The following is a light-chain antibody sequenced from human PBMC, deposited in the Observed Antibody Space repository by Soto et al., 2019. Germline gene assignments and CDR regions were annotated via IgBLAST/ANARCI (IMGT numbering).Light chain of an antibody. CDR3: QQYSSYSWT. Sequence: DIQMTQSPSTLSASVGDRVTITCRASQSITIWLAWYQQKPGKAPNLLIYKASILESGVPSRFSGSGSGTEFTLTINSLQPDDFATYCCQQYSSYSWTFGQGTKVEIK. CDR2: KAS. CDR1: QSITIW. V-gene: IGKV1-5*03. J-gene: IGKJ1*01.